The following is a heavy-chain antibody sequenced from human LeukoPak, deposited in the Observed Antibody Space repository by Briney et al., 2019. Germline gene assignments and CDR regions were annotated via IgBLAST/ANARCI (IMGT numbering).Heavy chain of an antibody. CDR3: ATEFLMGAIDS. Sequence: GGSLRLSCAASGLTVSNNYMTWVRQAPGKGLEWVSGLYSGGNTYYADSVKGRFTISRDNSKNILYLQMNSLRADDTAVYYCATEFLMGAIDSWGQGSLVAVSS. CDR2: LYSGGNT. CDR1: GLTVSNNY. V-gene: IGHV3-66*01. D-gene: IGHD1-26*01. J-gene: IGHJ4*02.